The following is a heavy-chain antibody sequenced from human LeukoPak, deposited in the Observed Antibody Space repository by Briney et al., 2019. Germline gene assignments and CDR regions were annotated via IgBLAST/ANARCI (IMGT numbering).Heavy chain of an antibody. Sequence: ALVRVSCKASGYTFTDLYIHWMRQAPGQGLEWMGWMDPRRGDTRYAQMFQGRITMTRDTSISTAYLELSSLTSDDTAIYYCARDNYGPFDYWGQGSLVTVS. J-gene: IGHJ4*02. CDR2: MDPRRGDT. V-gene: IGHV1-2*02. D-gene: IGHD3-10*01. CDR1: GYTFTDLY. CDR3: ARDNYGPFDY.